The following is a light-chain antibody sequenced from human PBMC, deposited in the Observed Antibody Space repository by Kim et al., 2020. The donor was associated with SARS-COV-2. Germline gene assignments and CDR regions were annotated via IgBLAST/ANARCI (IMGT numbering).Light chain of an antibody. CDR2: RDT. V-gene: IGLV3-9*01. CDR3: QVWDSNTVV. J-gene: IGLJ2*01. Sequence: SYELTQPLSVSVALGQTARITCERYNIGSKDVHWYQQKPGQAPVLVIYRDTNRPSGIPERFSGSNSGNTATLTISRAQGGDEADYYCQVWDSNTVVLGGGTQLTVL. CDR1: NIGSKD.